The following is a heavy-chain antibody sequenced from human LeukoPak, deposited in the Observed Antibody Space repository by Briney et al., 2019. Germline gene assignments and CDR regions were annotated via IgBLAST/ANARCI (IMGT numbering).Heavy chain of an antibody. CDR2: MNPNSGNT. J-gene: IGHJ6*03. D-gene: IGHD3-3*01. CDR1: GYTFTSYD. V-gene: IGHV1-8*01. CDR3: ARSKSYDPYYDFWSGYYTDYYYYYMDV. Sequence: ASVKVSCKASGYTFTSYDINWVRQATGQGLEWMGWMNPNSGNTGYAQKFQGRVTMTRNTSISTAYMELSSLRSEDTAVYYCARSKSYDPYYDFWSGYYTDYYYYYMDVWGKGTTVTVSS.